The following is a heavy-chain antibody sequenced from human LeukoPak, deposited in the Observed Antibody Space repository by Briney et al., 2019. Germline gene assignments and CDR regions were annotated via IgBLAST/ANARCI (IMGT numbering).Heavy chain of an antibody. CDR2: IDKYGCKT. CDR1: GFRLGAFA. Sequence: GWSLTLSCAASGFRLGAFAMHWVRPAPGRGLEWVSLIDKYGCKTYYEDSLKGRLTNSRDNSKNTLYLQMTRVRTEDTALYHCATGGFNHSLDVWGQGAMVTVSS. D-gene: IGHD7-27*01. V-gene: IGHV3-43*02. CDR3: ATGGFNHSLDV. J-gene: IGHJ6*02.